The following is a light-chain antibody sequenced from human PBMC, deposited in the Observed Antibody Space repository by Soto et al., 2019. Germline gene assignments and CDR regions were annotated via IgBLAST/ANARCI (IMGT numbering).Light chain of an antibody. CDR3: QQYSHWPPT. J-gene: IGKJ1*01. CDR1: QSVSST. CDR2: GAS. Sequence: EIVMTQSPATLSVSPGERATLSCRASQSVSSTLAWYQQKSGQAPRLLIHGASTRATGIPARFSGSGSGIEFTLTVSSLQSEDFAVYFCQQYSHWPPTFGQGTRVEI. V-gene: IGKV3-15*01.